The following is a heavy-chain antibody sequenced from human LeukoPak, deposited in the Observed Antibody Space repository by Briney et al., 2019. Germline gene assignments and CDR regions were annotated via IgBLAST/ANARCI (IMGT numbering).Heavy chain of an antibody. CDR2: ISGSGGST. D-gene: IGHD6-13*01. CDR3: AKDQGQQLGPFDY. V-gene: IGHV3-23*01. J-gene: IGHJ4*02. CDR1: GFTFSSYA. Sequence: GGSLRLSCAASGFTFSSYAMSWVRQAPGKGLEWVSAISGSGGSTYYADSAKGRFTISRDNSKNTLYLQMNSLRAEDTAVYYCAKDQGQQLGPFDYWGQGTLVTVSS.